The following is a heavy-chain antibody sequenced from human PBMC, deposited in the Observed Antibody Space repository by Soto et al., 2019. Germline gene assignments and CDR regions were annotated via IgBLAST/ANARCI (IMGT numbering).Heavy chain of an antibody. J-gene: IGHJ4*02. Sequence: GGSLRLSCAASGFPFSSFEMNWVRQAPGKGLEWVSYISSSDSTIYYADSVQGRFTISRDNAKNSLYLQMNSLRAEDTAVYYCAPGGATGGDRWGQGTLVTVSS. D-gene: IGHD2-8*02. CDR3: APGGATGGDR. CDR2: ISSSDSTI. CDR1: GFPFSSFE. V-gene: IGHV3-48*03.